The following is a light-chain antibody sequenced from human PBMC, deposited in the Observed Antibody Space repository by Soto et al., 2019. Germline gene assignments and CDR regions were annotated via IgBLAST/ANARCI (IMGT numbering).Light chain of an antibody. CDR2: KAS. Sequence: DIQMPQSPSTLSASVGDRVTITCLASQSISSWLAWYQQKPGKAPKLLIYKASSLKSGVPSRFSGSGSGTEFTLTISSLQPDDFATYYCQHYNSYSEAFGQGTKVDI. CDR3: QHYNSYSEA. CDR1: QSISSW. J-gene: IGKJ1*01. V-gene: IGKV1-5*03.